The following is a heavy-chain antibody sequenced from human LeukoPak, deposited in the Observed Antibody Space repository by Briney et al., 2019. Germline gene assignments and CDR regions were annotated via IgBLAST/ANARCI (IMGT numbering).Heavy chain of an antibody. Sequence: SVKVSCKASGYTFTSYYMHWVRQAPGQGLEWMGIINPSGDSTRYALKFQGRVTMTRDTSTSTVYMELSSLRSEDTAVYYCAREAQRITDPYYCYYYGMDVWGQGTTVTVSS. CDR2: INPSGDST. CDR3: AREAQRITDPYYCYYYGMDV. J-gene: IGHJ6*02. CDR1: GYTFTSYY. V-gene: IGHV1-46*01.